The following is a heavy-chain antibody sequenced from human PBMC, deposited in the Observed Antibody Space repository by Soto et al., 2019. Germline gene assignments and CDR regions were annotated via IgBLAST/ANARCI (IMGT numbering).Heavy chain of an antibody. CDR2: ISGGGGTT. D-gene: IGHD6-19*01. Sequence: GGSLRLSCAASGFTFSNSGMSWVRQAPGKGLEWVSAISGGGGTTYYANSVKGRFTISRDNSKNTLFLQMNSLRAEDTAVYYCAKLVGYGSGWYPDYWGQGTPVTVSS. CDR1: GFTFSNSG. CDR3: AKLVGYGSGWYPDY. J-gene: IGHJ4*02. V-gene: IGHV3-23*01.